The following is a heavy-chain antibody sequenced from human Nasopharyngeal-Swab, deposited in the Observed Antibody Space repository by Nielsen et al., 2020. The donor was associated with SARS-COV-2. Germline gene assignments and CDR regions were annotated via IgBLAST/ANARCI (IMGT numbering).Heavy chain of an antibody. CDR3: AKGLRGHEEGDY. CDR2: ISGSGGST. Sequence: GESLKISCAASGFTFSSYAMSWVRPAPGKGLEWVSAISGSGGSTYYADSVKGRFTISRDNSKNTLYLQMNSLRAEDTAVYYCAKGLRGHEEGDYWGQGTLVTVSS. J-gene: IGHJ4*02. CDR1: GFTFSSYA. V-gene: IGHV3-23*01.